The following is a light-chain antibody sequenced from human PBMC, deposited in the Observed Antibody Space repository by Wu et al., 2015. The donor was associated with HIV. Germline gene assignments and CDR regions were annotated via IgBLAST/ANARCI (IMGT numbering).Light chain of an antibody. Sequence: EIVLTQSPGTLSLSPGERATLSCRASQSVSGTYLAWYQQKPGQAPRLLIYGASIRATGIPDRFSGSGSGTDFTLTINRLEPGDFAVYYCQQYGYLPFTFGPGTKVDIK. CDR2: GAS. J-gene: IGKJ3*01. CDR3: QQYGYLPFT. CDR1: QSVSGTY. V-gene: IGKV3-20*01.